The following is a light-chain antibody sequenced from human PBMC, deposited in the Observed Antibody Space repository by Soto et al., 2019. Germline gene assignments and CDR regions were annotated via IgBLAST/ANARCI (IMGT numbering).Light chain of an antibody. CDR3: SSYTRSSTLI. CDR1: SSDVGAYNY. J-gene: IGLJ1*01. V-gene: IGLV2-14*01. Sequence: QSVLTQPASVSGSPGQSTTISCTGTSSDVGAYNYVSWYRQHPGKAPKLMIYEVRNRPSGVSNRFSGSKSGNTASLTISGLQAEDEADYYCSSYTRSSTLIFGIGTKLTVL. CDR2: EVR.